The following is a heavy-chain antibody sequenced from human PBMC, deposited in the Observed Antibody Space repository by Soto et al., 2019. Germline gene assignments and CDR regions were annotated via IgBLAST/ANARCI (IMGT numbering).Heavy chain of an antibody. J-gene: IGHJ6*02. Sequence: GASVKVSCKASGYTFTGYYMHWVRQAPGQGLEWMGWINPNSGGTNYAQKFQGWVTMTRDTSISTAYMELGRLRSDDTAVYYCARLAPLGYCSSTSCREGYYGMDVWGQGTTVTVSS. CDR2: INPNSGGT. V-gene: IGHV1-2*04. CDR1: GYTFTGYY. CDR3: ARLAPLGYCSSTSCREGYYGMDV. D-gene: IGHD2-2*01.